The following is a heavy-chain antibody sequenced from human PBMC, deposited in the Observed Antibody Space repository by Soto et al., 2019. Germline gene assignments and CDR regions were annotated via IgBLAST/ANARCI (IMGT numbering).Heavy chain of an antibody. J-gene: IGHJ4*02. CDR1: GYTFSSYW. CDR3: TRGLGGGSC. D-gene: IGHD2-15*01. Sequence: EVQLVESGGGLIQPGGSLRLSCAASGYTFSSYWMHWVRQAPGKGLVWVSRINTDGSSTSYADTVEGRFTISRDNAKNTLHLQMNSLRAEDTAVYYCTRGLGGGSCWGQGTLVTVSS. V-gene: IGHV3-74*01. CDR2: INTDGSST.